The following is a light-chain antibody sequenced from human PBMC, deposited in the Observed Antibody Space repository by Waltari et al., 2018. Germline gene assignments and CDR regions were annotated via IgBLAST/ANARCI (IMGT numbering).Light chain of an antibody. CDR2: KAS. J-gene: IGKJ4*01. CDR3: QQYNTYSPGPT. CDR1: QSILTW. V-gene: IGKV1-5*03. Sequence: DIQMTQSPSTLSASVGDSVTITCRASQSILTWLAWYQQKPGKAPRLLMYKASSLQSGVPSRFSGSGSGTEFTLTISSLQPDDFATYYCQQYNTYSPGPTFGGGTKVEIK.